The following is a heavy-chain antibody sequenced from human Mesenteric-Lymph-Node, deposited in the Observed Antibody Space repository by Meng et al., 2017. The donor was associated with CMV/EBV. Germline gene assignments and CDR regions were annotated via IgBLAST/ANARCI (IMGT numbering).Heavy chain of an antibody. D-gene: IGHD4-17*01. J-gene: IGHJ4*02. CDR2: IDPSDSYT. V-gene: IGHV5-10-1*01. Sequence: GSGYSFTSYWITWVRQMPGKGLEWMGRIDPSDSYTNYSPSFQGHVTISADKSISTAYLQWSSLKASDTAMYYCARLHGDQGSEIDYWGQGTLVTVSS. CDR3: ARLHGDQGSEIDY. CDR1: GYSFTSYW.